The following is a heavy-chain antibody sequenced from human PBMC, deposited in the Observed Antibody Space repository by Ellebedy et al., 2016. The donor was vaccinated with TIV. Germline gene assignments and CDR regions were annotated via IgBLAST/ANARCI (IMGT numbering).Heavy chain of an antibody. D-gene: IGHD3-16*01. CDR3: ARVGHTFGRYCDF. CDR2: IYHSGNT. V-gene: IGHV4-4*02. J-gene: IGHJ4*02. CDR1: GVSISSSTW. Sequence: MPSETLSLTCDVSGVSISSSTWWSWVRQSPGKGLEWIGEIYHSGNTNYNPSLKSRVTIPVDKSKNHLYLTLRSATAADTALYYCARVGHTFGRYCDFWGQGTLVTVSS.